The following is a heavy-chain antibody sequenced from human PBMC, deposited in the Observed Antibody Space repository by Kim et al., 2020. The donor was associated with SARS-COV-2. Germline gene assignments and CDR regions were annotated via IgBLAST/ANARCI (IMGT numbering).Heavy chain of an antibody. CDR2: IVVGSGNT. CDR3: AAPGGGWYRYYYGMDV. Sequence: SVKVSCKASGFTFTSSAMQGVRQARGQRLEWIGWIVVGSGNTNYAQKFQERVTITRDMSTSTAYMELSSLRSEDTAVYYCAAPGGGWYRYYYGMDVWGQGTTVTVSS. D-gene: IGHD6-19*01. J-gene: IGHJ6*02. CDR1: GFTFTSSA. V-gene: IGHV1-58*02.